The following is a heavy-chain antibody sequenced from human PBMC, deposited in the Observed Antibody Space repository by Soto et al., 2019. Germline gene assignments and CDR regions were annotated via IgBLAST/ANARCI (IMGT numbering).Heavy chain of an antibody. Sequence: QVQLVESGGGVVQPGRSLRLSCAASGFTFSSYGMHWVRQAPGKGLEWVAVISYDGSNKKYADSVKGRFTISRDNSKNTRYLQMNSLRAEDTAVYYCAKDKSSWLLTYYFDHWGQGTLVTVSS. CDR2: ISYDGSNK. J-gene: IGHJ4*02. D-gene: IGHD3-22*01. CDR3: AKDKSSWLLTYYFDH. CDR1: GFTFSSYG. V-gene: IGHV3-30*18.